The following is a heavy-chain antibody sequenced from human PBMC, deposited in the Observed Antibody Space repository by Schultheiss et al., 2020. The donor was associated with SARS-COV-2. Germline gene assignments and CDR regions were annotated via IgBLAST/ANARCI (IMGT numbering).Heavy chain of an antibody. V-gene: IGHV3-7*03. CDR1: GFTFSSYW. J-gene: IGHJ6*02. CDR3: AKDHRYCSSTSCSTPYYGMDV. D-gene: IGHD2-2*01. Sequence: GESLKISCAASGFTFSSYWMSWVRQAPGKGLEWVANIKQDGSEKYYVDSVKGRFTISRDNAKNSLYLQMNSLRAEDTAVYYCAKDHRYCSSTSCSTPYYGMDVWGQGTTVTVSS. CDR2: IKQDGSEK.